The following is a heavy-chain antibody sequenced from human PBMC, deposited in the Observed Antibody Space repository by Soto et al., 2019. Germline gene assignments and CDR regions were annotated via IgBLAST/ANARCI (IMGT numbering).Heavy chain of an antibody. CDR3: AKDMAPRYCSGGSCYSDWYFDL. CDR2: ISGSGGST. CDR1: GFTFSSYA. V-gene: IGHV3-23*01. J-gene: IGHJ2*01. Sequence: PGGSLRLSCAASGFTFSSYAMSWVRQAPGKGLEWVSAISGSGGSTYYADSVKGRFTIPRDNSKNTLYLQMNSLRAEDTAVYYCAKDMAPRYCSGGSCYSDWYFDLWGRGTLVTVSS. D-gene: IGHD2-15*01.